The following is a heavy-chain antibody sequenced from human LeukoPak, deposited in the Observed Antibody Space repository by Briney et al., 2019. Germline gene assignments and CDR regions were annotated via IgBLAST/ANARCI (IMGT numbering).Heavy chain of an antibody. CDR1: GFTFSSYS. V-gene: IGHV3-21*01. CDR2: ISSSSSYI. Sequence: KPGGSLRLSCAASGFTFSSYSMNWVRQAPGKGLEWVSSISSSSSYIYYADSVKGRFTLSRDNAKNSLFLQMNSLRAGDTAVYYCARFIAATGVDSWGQGTLVTVSS. CDR3: ARFIAATGVDS. J-gene: IGHJ4*02. D-gene: IGHD6-13*01.